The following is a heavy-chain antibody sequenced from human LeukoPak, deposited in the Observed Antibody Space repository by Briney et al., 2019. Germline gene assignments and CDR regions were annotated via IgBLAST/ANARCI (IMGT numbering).Heavy chain of an antibody. D-gene: IGHD4-23*01. J-gene: IGHJ5*02. Sequence: GASVKVSCKASGGTFSSYAISWVRQAPGQGLEWMGGIIPIFGTANYAQKFQGRVTITADKSTSTAYMELSSLRSEDTAVYYCARLPTTVVTPSANWFDPWGQGTLVTVSS. CDR1: GGTFSSYA. V-gene: IGHV1-69*06. CDR3: ARLPTTVVTPSANWFDP. CDR2: IIPIFGTA.